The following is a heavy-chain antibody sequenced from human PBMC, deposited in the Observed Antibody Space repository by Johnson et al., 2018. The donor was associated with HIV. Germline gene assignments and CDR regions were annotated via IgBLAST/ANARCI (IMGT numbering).Heavy chain of an antibody. Sequence: AVSVKGRFTISRDNAKNTLYLQMRSLRGDDTGVYYCASGVTPRAPLRIWGQGTMVTVSS. D-gene: IGHD2-21*02. J-gene: IGHJ3*02. CDR3: ASGVTPRAPLRI. V-gene: IGHV3-30*15.